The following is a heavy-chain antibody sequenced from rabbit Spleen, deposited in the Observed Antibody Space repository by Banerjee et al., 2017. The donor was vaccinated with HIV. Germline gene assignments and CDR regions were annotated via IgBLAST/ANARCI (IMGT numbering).Heavy chain of an antibody. V-gene: IGHV1S40*01. J-gene: IGHJ6*01. D-gene: IGHD1-1*01. Sequence: QSLEESGGGLVKPEGSLTLTCTASGFSFSFSSYMCWVRQAPGKGLEWIACIEVGSSDFTYFATWAKGRFTISKTSSTTVTLQMTRLTAADTATYFCARDTSSSFSSYGMDLWGQGTLVTVS. CDR2: IEVGSSDFT. CDR3: ARDTSSSFSSYGMDL. CDR1: GFSFSFSSY.